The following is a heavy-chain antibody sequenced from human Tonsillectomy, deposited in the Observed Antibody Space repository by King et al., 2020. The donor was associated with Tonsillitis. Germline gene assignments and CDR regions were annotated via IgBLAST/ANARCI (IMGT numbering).Heavy chain of an antibody. V-gene: IGHV1-69*12. CDR1: GGTFSSYD. CDR2: IIPLFHTR. CDR3: ARGGMDRNWFDP. J-gene: IGHJ5*02. Sequence: QLVQSGAEVKKPGSSVKVSCKASGGTFSSYDISWVRQATGQGLEWMGGIIPLFHTRNYTQKFRDRVTISADESTVTVYMEMSSLKSEDAAVYYCARGGMDRNWFDPWGQGTLVTVS. D-gene: IGHD2-2*03.